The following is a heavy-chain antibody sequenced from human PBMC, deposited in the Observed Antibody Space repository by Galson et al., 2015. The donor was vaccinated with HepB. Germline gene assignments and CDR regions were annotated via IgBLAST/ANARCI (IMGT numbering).Heavy chain of an antibody. CDR2: IYPGDSDT. J-gene: IGHJ4*02. CDR1: GYSFTTYW. Sequence: QSGAEVKTPGESLKISCKGSGYSFTTYWIGWVRQMPGKGLEWMGIIYPGDSDTRYSPSFQGQVIISADKSISTAYLQWNNLKASDTAMYYCVRQEGIAAADSFHYWGQGTLVTVSS. CDR3: VRQEGIAAADSFHY. D-gene: IGHD6-13*01. V-gene: IGHV5-51*01.